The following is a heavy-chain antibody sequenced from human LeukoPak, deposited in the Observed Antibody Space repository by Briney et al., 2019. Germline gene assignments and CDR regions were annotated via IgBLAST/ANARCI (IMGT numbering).Heavy chain of an antibody. J-gene: IGHJ5*02. Sequence: GGSLRLSCAASGFTFSSYAMSWVRQAPGKGLEWVSSISGSVGSTYYADSVKGRFTISRDNSKNTLYLQMNSLRAEDTAVYYCATPYYDFWSGYPSFDPWGQGTLVTVSS. D-gene: IGHD3-3*01. CDR3: ATPYYDFWSGYPSFDP. CDR2: ISGSVGST. V-gene: IGHV3-23*01. CDR1: GFTFSSYA.